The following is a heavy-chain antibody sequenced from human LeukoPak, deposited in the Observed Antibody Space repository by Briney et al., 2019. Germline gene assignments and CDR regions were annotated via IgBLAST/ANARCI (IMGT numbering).Heavy chain of an antibody. J-gene: IGHJ3*02. CDR1: GFTFSSYG. V-gene: IGHV3-33*08. Sequence: GGSLRLSCAASGFTFSSYGMHWVRHAPGKGLEWVAVIWYDGSNKYYADSVKGRFTISRDNSKNTLYLQMNSLRAEDTAVYYCARDPRIVGAIDIWGQGTMVTVSS. CDR2: IWYDGSNK. CDR3: ARDPRIVGAIDI. D-gene: IGHD1-26*01.